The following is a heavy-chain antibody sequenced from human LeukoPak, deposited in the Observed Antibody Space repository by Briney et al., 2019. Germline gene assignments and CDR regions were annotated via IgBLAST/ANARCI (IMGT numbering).Heavy chain of an antibody. CDR2: ISASGSS. V-gene: IGHV4-4*07. Sequence: SETLSLTCSVSGGSVSSYYWSWIRQPAGKGLEWIGRISASGSSNYNPSLRRRVIMSVDTPKNQFSLNLSSVTAADTAVYYCATEGGGPRWLDPWGQGTLVTVSS. D-gene: IGHD6-25*01. J-gene: IGHJ5*02. CDR3: ATEGGGPRWLDP. CDR1: GGSVSSYY.